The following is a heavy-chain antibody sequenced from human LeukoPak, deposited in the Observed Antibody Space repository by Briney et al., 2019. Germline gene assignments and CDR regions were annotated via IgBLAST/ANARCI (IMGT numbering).Heavy chain of an antibody. CDR3: AKDRSTNSYGNFDY. CDR1: GFTFSSYA. D-gene: IGHD5-18*01. V-gene: IGHV3-23*01. Sequence: GGSLRLSCAASGFTFSSYAMSWVRQALGKGLEWVSAISGGGGSIYYADSVKGRFTISRDNSNNTLYLQMNSLRAEDTAVYYCAKDRSTNSYGNFDYWGQGTLVTVSS. J-gene: IGHJ4*02. CDR2: ISGGGGSI.